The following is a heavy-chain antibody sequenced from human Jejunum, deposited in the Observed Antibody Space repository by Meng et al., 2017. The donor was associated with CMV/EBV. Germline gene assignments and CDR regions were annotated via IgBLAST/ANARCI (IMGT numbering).Heavy chain of an antibody. CDR3: AWDIANFLNK. V-gene: IGHV3-15*01. Sequence: VESGGGLVRPGGSLRVSCVGSGFNFNDAWMSWVRQAPRKGLEWIGRIKSKGSGGTTDYVASVKDRFIISRDDSKNTVYLQMNSLEIEDTAVYYCAWDIANFLNKWGQGALVTVSS. CDR1: GFNFNDAW. D-gene: IGHD3-3*01. J-gene: IGHJ4*02. CDR2: IKSKGSGGTT.